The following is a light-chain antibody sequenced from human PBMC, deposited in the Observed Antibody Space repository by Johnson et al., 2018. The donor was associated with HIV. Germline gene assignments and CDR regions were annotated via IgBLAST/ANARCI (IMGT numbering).Light chain of an antibody. CDR1: SSNIGKNY. Sequence: QSVLTQPPSVSAAPGQMVSISCSGSSSNIGKNYVSWYQQFPGTAPKLLIHENKKRPSGIPDRFSGSKSGTSATLGITGLQTGDEADYYCGTWDSSLSALFGTGTKVTVL. CDR3: GTWDSSLSAL. V-gene: IGLV1-51*02. CDR2: ENK. J-gene: IGLJ1*01.